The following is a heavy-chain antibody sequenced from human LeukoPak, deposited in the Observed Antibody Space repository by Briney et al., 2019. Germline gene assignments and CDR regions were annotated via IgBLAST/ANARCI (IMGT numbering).Heavy chain of an antibody. CDR3: ARYWNDRYFDY. D-gene: IGHD1-1*01. J-gene: IGHJ4*02. CDR2: INNFGGST. CDR1: GFTFSSYS. Sequence: GGSLRLSCAASGFTFSSYSMGWVRQAPGKGLEWVSVINNFGGSTFYADSVKGRFTISRDNSKSTLYLQMNSLRAEDTAVYYCARYWNDRYFDYWGRGTLVTASS. V-gene: IGHV3-23*01.